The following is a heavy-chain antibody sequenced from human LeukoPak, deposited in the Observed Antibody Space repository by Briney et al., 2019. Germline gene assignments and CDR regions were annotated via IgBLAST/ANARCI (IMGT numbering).Heavy chain of an antibody. CDR1: GDSIGQDY. D-gene: IGHD2-2*01. Sequence: SETLSLTCTVSGDSIGQDYWNWIRQPPGKGLEWIGYIYYSGSTNYNPSLKSRVTISVDTSKNQFSLKLSSVTAADTAVYYCARDSHALYGMDVWGQGTTVTVSS. CDR2: IYYSGST. V-gene: IGHV4-59*01. J-gene: IGHJ6*02. CDR3: ARDSHALYGMDV.